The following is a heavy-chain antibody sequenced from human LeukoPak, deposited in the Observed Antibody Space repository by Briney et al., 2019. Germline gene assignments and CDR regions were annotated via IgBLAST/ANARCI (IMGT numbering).Heavy chain of an antibody. Sequence: GGSLRLSCAASGFTFSNYAMSWVRQAPGKGLEWVSVISGSGGSTYYADSVKGRFTISRDNSKNTLYLQMNSLRAEDTAVYYCAKDQVGATEANFDYWGQGTLVTVSS. CDR3: AKDQVGATEANFDY. V-gene: IGHV3-23*01. D-gene: IGHD1-26*01. J-gene: IGHJ4*02. CDR2: ISGSGGST. CDR1: GFTFSNYA.